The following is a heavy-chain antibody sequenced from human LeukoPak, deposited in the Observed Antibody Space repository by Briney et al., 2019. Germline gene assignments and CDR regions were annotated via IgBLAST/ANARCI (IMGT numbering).Heavy chain of an antibody. CDR1: GGTFSSYA. CDR3: ARDGSYYDFWSGYYRPPLYYYYYYMDV. V-gene: IGHV1-69*13. J-gene: IGHJ6*03. D-gene: IGHD3-3*01. CDR2: IIPIFGRA. Sequence: SVKVSCKASGGTFSSYAISWVRQAPGQGLEWMGGIIPIFGRANYSQKFQGRVTITADESTSTAYMDMSRLRSEDTAVYYCARDGSYYDFWSGYYRPPLYYYYYYMDVWGKGTTVTVSS.